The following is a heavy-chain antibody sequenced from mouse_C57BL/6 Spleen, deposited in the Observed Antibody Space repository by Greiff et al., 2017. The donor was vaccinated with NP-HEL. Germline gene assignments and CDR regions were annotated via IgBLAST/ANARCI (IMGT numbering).Heavy chain of an antibody. V-gene: IGHV1-26*01. CDR3: ARSSSYESMDY. J-gene: IGHJ4*01. D-gene: IGHD1-1*01. CDR1: GYTFTDYY. Sequence: EVQLQQSGPELVKPGASVKISCKASGYTFTDYYMNWVKQSHGKSLEWIGDINPNNGGTSYNQKFKGKATLTVDKSSSTAYMELRSLTSEDSAVYYCARSSSYESMDYWGQGTSVTVSS. CDR2: INPNNGGT.